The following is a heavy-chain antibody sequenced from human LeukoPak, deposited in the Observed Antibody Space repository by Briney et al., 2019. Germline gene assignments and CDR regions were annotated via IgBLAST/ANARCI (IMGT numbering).Heavy chain of an antibody. V-gene: IGHV1-69*05. Sequence: SVKVSCKASGGTFSSYAISWVRQAPGQGLEWMGGIIPIFGTANYAQKFQGRVTMTRDTSTSTVYMELSSLRSEDTAVYYCASSYCSSTRCYWENWFDPWGQGTLVTVSS. J-gene: IGHJ5*02. CDR1: GGTFSSYA. D-gene: IGHD2-2*01. CDR2: IIPIFGTA. CDR3: ASSYCSSTRCYWENWFDP.